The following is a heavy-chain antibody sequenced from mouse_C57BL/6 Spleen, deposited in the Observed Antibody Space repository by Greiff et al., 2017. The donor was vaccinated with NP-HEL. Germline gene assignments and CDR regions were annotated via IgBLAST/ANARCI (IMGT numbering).Heavy chain of an antibody. V-gene: IGHV1-80*01. Sequence: QVHVKQSGAELVKPGASVKISCKASGYAFSSYWMNWVKQRPGKGLEWIGQIYPGDGDTNYNGKFKGKATLTADKSSSTAYMQLSSLTSEDSAVYFCASPTTVNAMDYWGQGTSVTVSS. J-gene: IGHJ4*01. CDR1: GYAFSSYW. CDR2: IYPGDGDT. CDR3: ASPTTVNAMDY. D-gene: IGHD1-1*01.